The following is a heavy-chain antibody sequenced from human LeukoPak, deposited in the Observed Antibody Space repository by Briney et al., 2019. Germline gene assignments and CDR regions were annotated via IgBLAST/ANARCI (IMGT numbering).Heavy chain of an antibody. V-gene: IGHV3-66*02. D-gene: IGHD2/OR15-2a*01. CDR2: TYPEGDT. CDR1: GLTVTSTF. J-gene: IGHJ4*02. Sequence: GGSLRLSCAVSGLTVTSTFMTWVRQAPGKGLEWVSVTYPEGDTYYADSVKGRFTASRDTSENTLHLQMNSLGAEDSAVYYCAGRRAVTCYLCFVYWGQGSLVTVSS. CDR3: AGRRAVTCYLCFVY.